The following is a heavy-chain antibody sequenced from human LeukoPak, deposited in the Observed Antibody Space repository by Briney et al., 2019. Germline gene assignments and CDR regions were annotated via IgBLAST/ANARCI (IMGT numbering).Heavy chain of an antibody. Sequence: PSETLSLTCTVSGGSISSYYWSWIRQPPGKGLERIGYIYYSGSTNYNPSLKSRVTISVDTSKNQFSLKLSSVTAADTAVYYCARAGDGYNYAYYYYYYMDVWGKGTTVTISS. J-gene: IGHJ6*03. CDR1: GGSISSYY. V-gene: IGHV4-59*01. CDR3: ARAGDGYNYAYYYYYYMDV. D-gene: IGHD5-24*01. CDR2: IYYSGST.